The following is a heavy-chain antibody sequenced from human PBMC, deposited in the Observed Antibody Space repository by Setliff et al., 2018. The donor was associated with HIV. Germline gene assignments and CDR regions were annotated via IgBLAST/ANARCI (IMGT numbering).Heavy chain of an antibody. J-gene: IGHJ4*02. D-gene: IGHD2-2*02. Sequence: PGESLKISCKGSGYTFTSYWIGWVRQMPGKGLEWMGIIYPGDSDTRYSPSFQGQVTISADKSINTAFLQWSSLKASDTAMFYCASGFCNTPSCYIGVLDHWGLGTLVTVSS. V-gene: IGHV5-51*01. CDR3: ASGFCNTPSCYIGVLDH. CDR2: IYPGDSDT. CDR1: GYTFTSYW.